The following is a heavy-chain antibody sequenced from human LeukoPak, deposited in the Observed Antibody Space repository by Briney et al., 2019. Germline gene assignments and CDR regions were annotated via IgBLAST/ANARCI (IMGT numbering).Heavy chain of an antibody. J-gene: IGHJ6*02. CDR2: IYTSGST. Sequence: SETLSLTCTVSGGSISSYYWSWIRQPAGKGLEWIGRIYTSGSTNYNPSLKSRVTMSVDTSKNQFSLKLSSVTAADTAVYYCARELQTNYYYYYDIDVWGQGTTVTVSS. CDR3: ARELQTNYYYYYDIDV. V-gene: IGHV4-4*07. CDR1: GGSISSYY. D-gene: IGHD3-10*01.